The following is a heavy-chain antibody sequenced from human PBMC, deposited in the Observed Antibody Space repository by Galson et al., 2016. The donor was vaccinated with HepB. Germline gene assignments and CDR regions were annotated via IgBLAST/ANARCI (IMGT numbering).Heavy chain of an antibody. J-gene: IGHJ4*02. V-gene: IGHV3-21*06. D-gene: IGHD3-3*01. CDR3: ARDRAVFWSGIPGVFDY. Sequence: SLRLSCAASGFTFSSYSLNWVRQAPGKGLEWVSSISSSGDYTYYADSAKGRFTISRDNAKNLLHLQMNSLRVEDTALYFCARDRAVFWSGIPGVFDYWGQGSLVTVSS. CDR1: GFTFSSYS. CDR2: ISSSGDYT.